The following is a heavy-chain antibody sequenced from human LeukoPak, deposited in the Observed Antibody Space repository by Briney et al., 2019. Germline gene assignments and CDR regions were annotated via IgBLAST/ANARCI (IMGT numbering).Heavy chain of an antibody. V-gene: IGHV4-30-2*01. J-gene: IGHJ5*02. CDR1: GGSISSGGYY. CDR3: ARSPAADAHNWLDP. CDR2: IYHSGST. Sequence: NASQTLSLTCTVSGGSISSGGYYWSWIRQPPGKGLEWIGYIYHSGSTYYNPSLKSRVTISVDTSKNQFSLKLSSMTAADTAVYYCARSPAADAHNWLDPWGQGTLVTVSS.